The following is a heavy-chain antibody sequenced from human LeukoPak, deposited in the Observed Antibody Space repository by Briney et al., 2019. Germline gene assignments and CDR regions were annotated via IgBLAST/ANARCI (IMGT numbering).Heavy chain of an antibody. CDR2: MNPNSGDT. Sequence: ASVKVSCKASGYTFTSYDINWVRQATGQGLEWMGWMNPNSGDTGYAQKFQGRVTMTRNTSISTAYMELSSLRSEDTAVYYCARGEAVAALTRLPNWGQGTLVTVSS. V-gene: IGHV1-8*01. D-gene: IGHD6-19*01. CDR1: GYTFTSYD. CDR3: ARGEAVAALTRLPN. J-gene: IGHJ4*02.